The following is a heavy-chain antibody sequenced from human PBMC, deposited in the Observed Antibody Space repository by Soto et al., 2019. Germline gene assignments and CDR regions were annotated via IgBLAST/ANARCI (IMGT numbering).Heavy chain of an antibody. CDR2: IAYDGSNK. D-gene: IGHD2-15*01. CDR1: GFTFSSYG. J-gene: IGHJ6*02. Sequence: QVQLVESGGGVVQPGRSLRLSCAASGFTFSSYGMHWVRQAPGKGLEWVAVIAYDGSNKYYADSVKGRFTISRDNSKNTLFLQMNSLRAEDTALYYCAKDIGFCSGDSCYSDYHQYGMDFWGQGTTVTVSS. CDR3: AKDIGFCSGDSCYSDYHQYGMDF. V-gene: IGHV3-30*18.